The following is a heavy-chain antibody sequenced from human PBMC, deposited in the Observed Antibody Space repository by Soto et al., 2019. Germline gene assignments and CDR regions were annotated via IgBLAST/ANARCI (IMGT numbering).Heavy chain of an antibody. CDR3: ARDPPAARYGHNWFDP. CDR2: IYTSGST. Sequence: PSETLSLTCPDSGCSISSYYWSWIRQPAGKGLEWIGRIYTSGSTNYNPSLKSRVTMSVDTSKNQFSLKLSSVTAADTAVYYCARDPPAARYGHNWFDPWGQGTLVTVSS. J-gene: IGHJ5*02. D-gene: IGHD4-17*01. CDR1: GCSISSYY. V-gene: IGHV4-4*07.